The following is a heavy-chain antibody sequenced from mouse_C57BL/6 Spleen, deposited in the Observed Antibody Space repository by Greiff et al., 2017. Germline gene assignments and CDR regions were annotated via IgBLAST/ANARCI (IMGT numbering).Heavy chain of an antibody. J-gene: IGHJ4*01. V-gene: IGHV1-82*01. CDR2: IYPGDGDT. Sequence: VQLQQSGPELVKPGASVKISCKASGYAFSSSWMNWVKQRPGKGLEWIGRIYPGDGDTNYNGKFKGKATLTADKSSSTAYMQLSSLTSEDSAVYCCARPDYYGSSYHAMDYWGQGTSVTVSS. CDR1: GYAFSSSW. CDR3: ARPDYYGSSYHAMDY. D-gene: IGHD1-1*01.